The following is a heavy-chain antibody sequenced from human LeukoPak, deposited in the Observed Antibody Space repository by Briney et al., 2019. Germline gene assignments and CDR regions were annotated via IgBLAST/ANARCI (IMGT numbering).Heavy chain of an antibody. Sequence: PSETLSLTCAVSGYSISSGYYWGWIRQPPGKGLEWIGSIYHSGSTYYNPSLKSRVTMSVDTSKNQFSLKLSSVTAADTAVYYCARHRLRFLESAMDVWGKGTTVTVSS. D-gene: IGHD3-3*01. CDR1: GYSISSGYY. V-gene: IGHV4-38-2*01. J-gene: IGHJ6*03. CDR3: ARHRLRFLESAMDV. CDR2: IYHSGST.